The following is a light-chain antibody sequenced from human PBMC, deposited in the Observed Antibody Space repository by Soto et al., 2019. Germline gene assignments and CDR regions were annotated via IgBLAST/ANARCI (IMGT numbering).Light chain of an antibody. V-gene: IGLV1-44*01. CDR1: SSDIGSNT. J-gene: IGLJ1*01. Sequence: QSALTQPPSASGTPGQRVTISCSGSSSDIGSNTINCYQQLPGTAPKLLIYSNNQRPSGVPDRFSGSKSGTSASLAISGLQSEDEADYYCAAWDDSLNGQVFGTGAKVTVL. CDR3: AAWDDSLNGQV. CDR2: SNN.